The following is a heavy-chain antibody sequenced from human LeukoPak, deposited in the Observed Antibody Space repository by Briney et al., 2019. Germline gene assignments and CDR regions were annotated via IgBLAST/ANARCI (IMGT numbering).Heavy chain of an antibody. CDR3: ARDSGEGYCSGGSCPSWFDP. D-gene: IGHD2-15*01. V-gene: IGHV1-2*02. Sequence: ASVKVSCEASGYTFTGYYMHWVRQAPGQGLEWMGWINPNSGGTNYAQKFQGRVTMTRDTSISTAYMELSRLRSDDTAVYYCARDSGEGYCSGGSCPSWFDPWGQGTLVTVSS. J-gene: IGHJ5*02. CDR1: GYTFTGYY. CDR2: INPNSGGT.